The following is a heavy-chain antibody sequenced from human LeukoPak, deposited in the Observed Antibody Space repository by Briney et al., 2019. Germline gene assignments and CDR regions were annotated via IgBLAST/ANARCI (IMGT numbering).Heavy chain of an antibody. J-gene: IGHJ6*02. CDR3: ARGRMMSGMDV. CDR2: TYYRSKWFT. CDR1: GDSVSRNNAY. V-gene: IGHV6-1*01. Sequence: SQTLSLTCAISGDSVSRNNAYWNWIRQSPSRGLEWLGRTYYRSKWFTDYAASVKSRISVNPDTSKNHYSLQLNSVTPEDTAIYCCARGRMMSGMDVWGQGTTVTVSS. D-gene: IGHD3-16*01.